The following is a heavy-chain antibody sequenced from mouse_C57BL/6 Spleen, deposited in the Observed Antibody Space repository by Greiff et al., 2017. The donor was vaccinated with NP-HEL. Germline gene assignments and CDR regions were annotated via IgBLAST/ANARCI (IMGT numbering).Heavy chain of an antibody. V-gene: IGHV1-69*01. Sequence: VQLQQPGAELVMPGASVKLSCKASGYTFTSYWMHWVKQRPGQGLEWIGEIDPSDSYTNYNQKFKGKSTLTVDKSSSTAYMQLSSLTSEDSAVYYCARVWVYGYYFDYWGQGTTLTVSS. J-gene: IGHJ2*01. D-gene: IGHD1-1*01. CDR2: IDPSDSYT. CDR1: GYTFTSYW. CDR3: ARVWVYGYYFDY.